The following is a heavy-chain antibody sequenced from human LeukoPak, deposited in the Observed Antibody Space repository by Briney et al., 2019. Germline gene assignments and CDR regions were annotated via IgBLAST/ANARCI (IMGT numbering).Heavy chain of an antibody. D-gene: IGHD2-15*01. V-gene: IGHV1-2*02. CDR2: INPSSGDT. CDR1: GYTFTDYY. J-gene: IGHJ5*02. Sequence: ASVKVSCKASGYTFTDYYVHWVRQAPGLGLEWMGWINPSSGDTNSAQQFQGRVTMARDTSTSTAYVELNSLTSDDTAMYYCARAAPRNYAGGSWFFDWFDPWGQGTLVTVSS. CDR3: ARAAPRNYAGGSWFFDWFDP.